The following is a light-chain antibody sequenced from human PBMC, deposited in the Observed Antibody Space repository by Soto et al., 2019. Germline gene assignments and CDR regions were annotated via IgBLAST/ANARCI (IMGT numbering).Light chain of an antibody. V-gene: IGLV2-18*01. CDR2: EVS. Sequence: QSLLRQSPCVSGYPGDSFTISCTGTSTDFVGYNRVSWYQQPPGTAPKLMIYEVSKRPSGVPDRFSGSKSGNTASLTISGLQAAEEADYYCSLSTSENAYVSGTGTKVTVL. J-gene: IGLJ1*01. CDR1: STDFVGYNR. CDR3: SLSTSENAYV.